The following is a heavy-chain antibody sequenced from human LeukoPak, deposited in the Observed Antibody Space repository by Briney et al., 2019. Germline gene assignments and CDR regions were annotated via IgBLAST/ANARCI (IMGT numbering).Heavy chain of an antibody. J-gene: IGHJ5*02. D-gene: IGHD3-10*01. CDR2: INAGNGNT. V-gene: IGHV1-3*01. Sequence: ALVKVSRKASGYTFTSYAMHWVRQAPGQRLEWMGWINAGNGNTKYSQKFQGRVTITRDTSASTAYMELSSLRSEDTAVYYCARDHYRHGRGWFDPWGQGTLVTVSS. CDR1: GYTFTSYA. CDR3: ARDHYRHGRGWFDP.